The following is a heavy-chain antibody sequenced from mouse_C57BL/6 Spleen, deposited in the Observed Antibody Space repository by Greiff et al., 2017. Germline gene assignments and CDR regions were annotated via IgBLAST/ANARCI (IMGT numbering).Heavy chain of an antibody. Sequence: EVQLQQSGPELVKPGASVKISCKASGYTFTDYYMNWVKQSHGKSLEWIGDINPNNGGTSYNQKFKGKATLTVDKSSSTAYMELRSLTSEDSAVYYCARSNDYHWYFDVWGTGTTVTVSS. CDR2: INPNNGGT. D-gene: IGHD2-4*01. CDR3: ARSNDYHWYFDV. V-gene: IGHV1-26*01. CDR1: GYTFTDYY. J-gene: IGHJ1*03.